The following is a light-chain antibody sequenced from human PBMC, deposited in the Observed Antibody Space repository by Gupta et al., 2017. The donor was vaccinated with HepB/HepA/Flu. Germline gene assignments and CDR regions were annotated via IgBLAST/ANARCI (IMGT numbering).Light chain of an antibody. J-gene: IGLJ1*01. CDR3: SSSSSSSTRV. Sequence: QSALTQPASVSGSPGQSLAISCTGTSSDVGDYNYVSWYQQHPGKAPKLLIYDVSNRPSGVSNRFSGSKSGNTASLTISGLQAEDEADYYCSSSSSSSTRVFGTGTKVTVL. CDR1: SSDVGDYNY. CDR2: DVS. V-gene: IGLV2-14*01.